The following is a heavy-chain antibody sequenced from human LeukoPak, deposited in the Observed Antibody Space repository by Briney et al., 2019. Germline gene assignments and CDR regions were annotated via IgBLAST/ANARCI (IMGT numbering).Heavy chain of an antibody. J-gene: IGHJ4*02. CDR2: IYYSGST. D-gene: IGHD3-22*01. Sequence: PSETLSLTCTVSGGSISSSSYYWGWIRQPPGKGLEWIGSIYYSGSTYYNPSLKSRVTISVDTSKNQFSLKLSSVTAADTAVYYCARHFPKYYYDSSGYPPYFDYWGQGTLVTVSS. V-gene: IGHV4-39*01. CDR3: ARHFPKYYYDSSGYPPYFDY. CDR1: GGSISSSSYY.